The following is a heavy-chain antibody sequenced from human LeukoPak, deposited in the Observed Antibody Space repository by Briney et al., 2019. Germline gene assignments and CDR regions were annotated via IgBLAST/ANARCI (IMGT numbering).Heavy chain of an antibody. CDR3: ARLINSGWPNWFDP. CDR2: INTNTGNP. CDR1: GYTFTSYA. V-gene: IGHV7-4-1*02. Sequence: ASVKVSCKASGYTFTSYAMNWVRQAPGQGLEWMGWINTNTGNPTYAQGFTGRFVFSLDTSVSTAYLQISSLKAEDTAVYYCARLINSGWPNWFDPWGQGTLVTVSS. D-gene: IGHD6-19*01. J-gene: IGHJ5*02.